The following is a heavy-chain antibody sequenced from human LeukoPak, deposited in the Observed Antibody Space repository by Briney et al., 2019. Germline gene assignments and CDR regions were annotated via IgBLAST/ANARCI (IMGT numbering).Heavy chain of an antibody. CDR1: GGSISSYY. D-gene: IGHD6-13*01. Sequence: SETLSLTCTVSGGSISSYYWSWIRQPPGKGLEWIGYIYYSGSTNYNPSLKSRVTISVDTSKNQFSLKLSSVTAADTAVYYCARAPGIAAAGFSYYYYYGMDAWGQGTTVTVSS. CDR3: ARAPGIAAAGFSYYYYYGMDA. V-gene: IGHV4-59*01. CDR2: IYYSGST. J-gene: IGHJ6*02.